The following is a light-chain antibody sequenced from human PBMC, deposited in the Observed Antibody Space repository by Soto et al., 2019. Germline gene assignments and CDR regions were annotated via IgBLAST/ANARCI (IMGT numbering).Light chain of an antibody. CDR3: QQYGSSGT. J-gene: IGKJ1*01. Sequence: VLTLSPGSLSLTPGEKATLSCRASQSVSNNYLAWYQQKPGQAPRLLIYGASNRATGIPDRFSGSGSGTDFTLTISRLEPEDFAVYYCQQYGSSGTFGQGTKVDIK. CDR2: GAS. V-gene: IGKV3-20*01. CDR1: QSVSNNY.